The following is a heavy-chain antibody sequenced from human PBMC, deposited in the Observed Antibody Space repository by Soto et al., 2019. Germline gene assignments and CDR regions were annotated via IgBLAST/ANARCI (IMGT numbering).Heavy chain of an antibody. V-gene: IGHV4-30-2*01. CDR2: IYRSGST. D-gene: IGHD6-19*01. CDR1: GGSVSSGGYS. J-gene: IGHJ4*02. CDR3: ASLRSGWGIDY. Sequence: QLQLQESGSGLVKPSQTLSLTCAVSGGSVSSGGYSWSWIRQPPGKGLEWIGYIYRSGSTYYNPSLKSRVTISVDRSKNQFSLKLSSVTAADTAVYYCASLRSGWGIDYWGQGTLVTVSS.